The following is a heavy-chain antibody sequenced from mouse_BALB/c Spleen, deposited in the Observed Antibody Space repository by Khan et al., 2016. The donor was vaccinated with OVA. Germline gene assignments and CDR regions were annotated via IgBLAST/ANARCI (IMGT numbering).Heavy chain of an antibody. CDR2: ISYSGNT. CDR3: ARVYGGDFDY. Sequence: VQLKESGPGLVKPSQSLSLTCTVTGYSITTDYAWNWIRQFPGNKLEWRGFISYSGNTKYNPSFKSRISITRDTSKNQSFLQLKAVTTEDTARYYCARVYGGDFDYWGQGTTLTVSS. V-gene: IGHV3-2*02. CDR1: GYSITTDYA. D-gene: IGHD1-1*01. J-gene: IGHJ2*01.